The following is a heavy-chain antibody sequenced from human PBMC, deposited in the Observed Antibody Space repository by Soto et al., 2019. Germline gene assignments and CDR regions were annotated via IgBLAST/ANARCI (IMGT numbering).Heavy chain of an antibody. J-gene: IGHJ6*02. Sequence: SETLSLTCTVSGGSVSSGGYYWSWIRQHPEKGLEWVGCIYYSGSTYYSPSLKSRLTISVDTSKNQFSLKLSSVTAADTAVYYCARGPGSKEGTYFYSDYFYYYGMDVWGQGTTVT. D-gene: IGHD3-10*01. V-gene: IGHV4-31*03. CDR2: IYYSGST. CDR3: ARGPGSKEGTYFYSDYFYYYGMDV. CDR1: GGSVSSGGYY.